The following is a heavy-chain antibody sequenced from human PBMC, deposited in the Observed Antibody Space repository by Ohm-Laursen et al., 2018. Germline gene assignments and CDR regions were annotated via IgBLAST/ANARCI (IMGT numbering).Heavy chain of an antibody. CDR2: INHSRST. Sequence: SETLSLTCAVYGGPFSGYYWNWIRQPPGKGLEWIGEINHSRSTKYNSSFKSRVTISVDTSKNQFSLKLSSVTAADTAVYYCARGFSGWWGRIDYWGQGILVTVSS. D-gene: IGHD6-19*01. CDR3: ARGFSGWWGRIDY. CDR1: GGPFSGYY. J-gene: IGHJ4*02. V-gene: IGHV4-34*01.